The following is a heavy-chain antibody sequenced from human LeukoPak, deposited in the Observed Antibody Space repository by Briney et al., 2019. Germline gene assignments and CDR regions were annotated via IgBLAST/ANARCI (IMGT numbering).Heavy chain of an antibody. D-gene: IGHD3-10*01. J-gene: IGHJ4*02. V-gene: IGHV3-15*01. CDR2: IKSKTDGETT. CDR1: GFTFNNAW. CDR3: ASAHYGSGTYYNLF. Sequence: PGGSLTLSCAASGFTFNNAWMSWVRQAPGKGLEWVGRIKSKTDGETTDYAAPAKGRFTISRDDSKNTVFLQMNSLKTEDTAVYYCASAHYGSGTYYNLFWGQGTLVTVSS.